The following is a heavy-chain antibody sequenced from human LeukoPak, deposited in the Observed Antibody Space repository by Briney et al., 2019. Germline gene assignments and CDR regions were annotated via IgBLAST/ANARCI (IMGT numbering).Heavy chain of an antibody. D-gene: IGHD1-26*01. CDR3: ARHPTVGGTWRVDY. Sequence: SETLSLTCTVSGGSISSSSYYWGWIRQPPGKGLEWIGSIYYSGSTYYNPSLKSRVTISVDTSKNQFSLKLSSVTAADTAVYYCARHPTVGGTWRVDYWGQGTLVIVSS. V-gene: IGHV4-39*01. CDR1: GGSISSSSYY. CDR2: IYYSGST. J-gene: IGHJ4*02.